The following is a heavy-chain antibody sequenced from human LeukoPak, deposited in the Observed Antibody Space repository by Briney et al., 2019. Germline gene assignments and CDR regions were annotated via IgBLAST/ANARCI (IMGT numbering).Heavy chain of an antibody. CDR2: INHSGST. J-gene: IGHJ4*02. CDR3: ARVSHDRWLQPKYYFDY. D-gene: IGHD5-24*01. CDR1: GGSFSGYY. V-gene: IGHV4-34*01. Sequence: TSETLSLTCAVYGGSFSGYYWSWIRQPPGKGLEWIGEINHSGSTNYNPSLKSRVTISVDTSKNQFSLKLSSVTAADTAVYYCARVSHDRWLQPKYYFDYWGQGTLVTVSS.